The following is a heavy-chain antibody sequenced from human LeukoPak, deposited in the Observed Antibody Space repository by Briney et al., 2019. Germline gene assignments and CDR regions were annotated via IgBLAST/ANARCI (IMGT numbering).Heavy chain of an antibody. CDR2: ISAYSGNT. CDR3: ARFDPSGWDLTIDY. CDR1: GYTFTSYY. D-gene: IGHD3-10*01. J-gene: IGHJ4*02. Sequence: ASVKVSCKASGYTFTSYYMHWVRRAPGQGLEWMGWISAYSGNTNYPQKLQGRVTITRDTSASTAYMELSSLRSEDTAVYYCARFDPSGWDLTIDYWGQGTLVTVSS. V-gene: IGHV1/OR15-2*02.